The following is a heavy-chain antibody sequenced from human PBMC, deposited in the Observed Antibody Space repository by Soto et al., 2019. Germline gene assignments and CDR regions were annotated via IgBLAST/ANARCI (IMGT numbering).Heavy chain of an antibody. CDR1: GYSISSGYF. J-gene: IGHJ6*02. V-gene: IGHV4-38-2*02. D-gene: IGHD3-10*01. CDR2: ISHSGNT. Sequence: SETLSLTCAVSGYSISSGYFWGWIRQPPGKGLEWIGSISHSGNTYYSPSLKRRVTISADTSKNQFSLKLSSVTAADTAVYYCETDLGHRSGGMDVWGQGTTVTVSS. CDR3: ETDLGHRSGGMDV.